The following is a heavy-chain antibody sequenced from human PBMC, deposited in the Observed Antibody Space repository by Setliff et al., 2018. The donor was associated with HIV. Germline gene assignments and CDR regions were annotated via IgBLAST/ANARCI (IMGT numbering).Heavy chain of an antibody. CDR2: FDPEDGET. Sequence: ASVKVSCKVSGYTLSELSMHWVRQAPGEGLEWMGGFDPEDGETIYAEKFQGRVTMTEDTATETAYMELSSLRSEDTAVYYCARDLRLTGTTEYAFDIWGQGTMVTVSS. V-gene: IGHV1-24*01. CDR1: GYTLSELS. D-gene: IGHD1-20*01. CDR3: ARDLRLTGTTEYAFDI. J-gene: IGHJ3*02.